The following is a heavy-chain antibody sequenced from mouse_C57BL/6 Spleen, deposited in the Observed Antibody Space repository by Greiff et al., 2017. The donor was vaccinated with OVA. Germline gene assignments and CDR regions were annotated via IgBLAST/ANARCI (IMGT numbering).Heavy chain of an antibody. Sequence: EVQGVESGEGLVKPGGSLKLSCAASGFTFSSSAMSWVRQTPETRLEWVAYISSGGDYIYYADTVKGRFTISRDNARNTLYLQMSSLKSEDTAMYYCTRHGSSYMDYWGQGTSVTVSS. J-gene: IGHJ4*01. CDR3: TRHGSSYMDY. CDR2: ISSGGDYI. D-gene: IGHD1-1*01. V-gene: IGHV5-9-1*02. CDR1: GFTFSSSA.